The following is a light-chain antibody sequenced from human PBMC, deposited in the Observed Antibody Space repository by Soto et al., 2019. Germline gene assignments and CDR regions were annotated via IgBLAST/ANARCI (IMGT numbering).Light chain of an antibody. CDR1: QSVGTN. CDR2: GAS. Sequence: EILMTQSPATVFLSRGQRATLSCRASQSVGTNLAWYQQQPGQAPRLLIYGASTRATGIPARFSASGSGTDFTLTISSLYSEDFAVYYCQQYLQWPRTFGQGTKVDIK. V-gene: IGKV3-15*01. CDR3: QQYLQWPRT. J-gene: IGKJ1*01.